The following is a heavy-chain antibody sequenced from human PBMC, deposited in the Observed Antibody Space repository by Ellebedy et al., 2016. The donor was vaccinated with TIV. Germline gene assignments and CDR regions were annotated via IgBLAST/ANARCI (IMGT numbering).Heavy chain of an antibody. D-gene: IGHD6-19*01. CDR3: AKGRSGWYYFDY. CDR2: INAGSGDT. CDR1: GYTFTSYA. J-gene: IGHJ4*02. V-gene: IGHV1-3*01. Sequence: ASVKVSCKASGYTFTSYAMHWVRQAHGQGLEWMGLINAGSGDTKYSQKFQDRVTITRDTSATTVYMDLSDLKSEDTAVYYCAKGRSGWYYFDYWGQGTLVTVSS.